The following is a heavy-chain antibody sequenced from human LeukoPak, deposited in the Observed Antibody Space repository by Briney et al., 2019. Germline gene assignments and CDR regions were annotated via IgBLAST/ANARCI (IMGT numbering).Heavy chain of an antibody. J-gene: IGHJ6*02. CDR1: GFTFSSYV. V-gene: IGHV3-30-3*01. Sequence: GRSLRLSCAASGFTFSSYVMHWVRQAPGKGLEWVAAISYDGSNKSYADSVKGRFTISRDNSKNTLYLQMNSLRAEDTAVYYCARDQIMVTTILDYYYGMDVWGLGTTVTVSS. CDR3: ARDQIMVTTILDYYYGMDV. CDR2: ISYDGSNK. D-gene: IGHD2-21*02.